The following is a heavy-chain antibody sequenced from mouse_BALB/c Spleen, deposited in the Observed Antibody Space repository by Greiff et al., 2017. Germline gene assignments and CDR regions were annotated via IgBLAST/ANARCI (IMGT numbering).Heavy chain of an antibody. CDR1: GYSFTGYY. Sequence: VQLKESGPELVKPGASVKISCKASGYSFTGYYMHWVKQSHVKSLEWIGRINPYNGATSYNQNFKDKASLTVDKSSSTAYMELHSLTSEDSAVYYCARWLLEAMDYWGQGTSVTVSS. CDR3: ARWLLEAMDY. J-gene: IGHJ4*01. D-gene: IGHD2-3*01. CDR2: INPYNGAT. V-gene: IGHV1-31*01.